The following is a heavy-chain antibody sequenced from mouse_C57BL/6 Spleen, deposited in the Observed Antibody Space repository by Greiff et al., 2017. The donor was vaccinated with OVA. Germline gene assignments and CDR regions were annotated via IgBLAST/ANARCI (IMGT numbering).Heavy chain of an antibody. V-gene: IGHV8-12*01. CDR1: GFSLSTSGMG. CDR2: IYWDDDK. Sequence: QVTLKESGPGILQSSQTLSLTCSFSGFSLSTSGMGVSWSRQPTGKGLEWLSHIYWDDDKRYNPSLKSRLTISKDTSRNQRFLKITSVDIADTATDYCARRVGIYSYGISYDYFDYWGQGTTLTVSS. CDR3: ARRVGIYSYGISYDYFDY. D-gene: IGHD1-1*01. J-gene: IGHJ2*01.